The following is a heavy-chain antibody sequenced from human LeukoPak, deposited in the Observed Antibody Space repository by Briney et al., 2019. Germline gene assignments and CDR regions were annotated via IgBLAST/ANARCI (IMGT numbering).Heavy chain of an antibody. V-gene: IGHV3-30-3*01. CDR3: ARAEWELLDY. J-gene: IGHJ4*02. D-gene: IGHD1-26*01. CDR1: RFTFSSYA. Sequence: GGSLRLSCAASRFTFSSYAMHWVRQAPGKGLEWVAVISYDGSNKYYADSVKGRFTISRENSKNTLSLQMNSLRAEDTAVYYCARAEWELLDYWGQGTLVTVSS. CDR2: ISYDGSNK.